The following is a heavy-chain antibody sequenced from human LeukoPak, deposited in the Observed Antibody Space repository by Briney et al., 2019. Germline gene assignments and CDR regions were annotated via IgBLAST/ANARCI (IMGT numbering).Heavy chain of an antibody. CDR1: GYSFISYW. Sequence: GESLKISCKGSGYSFISYWIGWVRQMPGKGLEWMGIIFPGDSETRYSPSFQSQVTISAGKSISTAYLQWSSLKASDTAMYYCARRGSSWDYWSQGTLVTVSS. D-gene: IGHD6-13*01. V-gene: IGHV5-51*01. CDR3: ARRGSSWDY. CDR2: IFPGDSET. J-gene: IGHJ4*02.